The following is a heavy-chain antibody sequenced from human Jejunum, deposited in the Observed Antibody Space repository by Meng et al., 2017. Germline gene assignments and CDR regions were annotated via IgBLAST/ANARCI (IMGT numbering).Heavy chain of an antibody. CDR2: IYHRGNI. CDR1: GASISSSNW. Sequence: QVQLQESGSGLVKPSGTLSLTRAVSGASISSSNWWSWVRQSPGKGLEWIGEIYHRGNINYNPSLKSRVTISVDKSENQFSLKLNSVTAADTAVYYCAKAQSIGGLGNQLAYWGQGTLVTVSS. D-gene: IGHD2-21*01. CDR3: AKAQSIGGLGNQLAY. J-gene: IGHJ4*02. V-gene: IGHV4-4*02.